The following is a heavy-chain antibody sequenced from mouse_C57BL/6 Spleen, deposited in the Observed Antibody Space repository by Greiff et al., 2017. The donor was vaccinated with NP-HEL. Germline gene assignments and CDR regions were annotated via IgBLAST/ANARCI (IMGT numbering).Heavy chain of an antibody. CDR2: ISDGGSYT. J-gene: IGHJ2*01. V-gene: IGHV5-4*01. CDR1: GFTFSSYA. Sequence: EVKLMESGGGLVKPGGSLKLSCAASGFTFSSYAMSWVRQTPEKRLEWVATISDGGSYTYYPDNVKGRFTISRDNAKNNLYLQMSHLKSEDTAMYYCAREVYGYYFDYWGQGTTLTVSS. D-gene: IGHD1-1*01. CDR3: AREVYGYYFDY.